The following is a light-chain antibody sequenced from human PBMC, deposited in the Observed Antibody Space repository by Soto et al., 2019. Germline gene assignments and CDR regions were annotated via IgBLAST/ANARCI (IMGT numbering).Light chain of an antibody. CDR3: QQYDSNPFT. J-gene: IGKJ3*01. Sequence: DIQMTQSPSTLSASVGDTVTITCRASQNIGGWLAWFQQKQGRAPKLLIFMAYKLESGVPSRFSGSGSGTEFSLTIRGLQPDDFATYYCQQYDSNPFTFGPGTKLDIK. V-gene: IGKV1-5*03. CDR1: QNIGGW. CDR2: MAY.